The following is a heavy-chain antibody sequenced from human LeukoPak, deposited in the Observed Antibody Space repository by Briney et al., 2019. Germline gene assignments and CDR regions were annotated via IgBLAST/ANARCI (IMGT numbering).Heavy chain of an antibody. CDR3: ASAYCSSTSCTWNWFDP. D-gene: IGHD2-2*01. J-gene: IGHJ5*01. Sequence: GASVKVSCKASGYTFTSYYMHWVRQAPGQGLEWMGIINPSGGSTSYAQKFQGRVTTTRDTSTSTVYMELSSLRSEDTAVYYCASAYCSSTSCTWNWFDPWGQGTTVTVSS. V-gene: IGHV1-46*01. CDR2: INPSGGST. CDR1: GYTFTSYY.